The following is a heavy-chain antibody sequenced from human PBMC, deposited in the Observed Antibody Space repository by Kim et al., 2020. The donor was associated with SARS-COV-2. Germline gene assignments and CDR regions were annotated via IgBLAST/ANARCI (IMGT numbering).Heavy chain of an antibody. V-gene: IGHV1-2*02. Sequence: ASVKVSCKASGYTLTDYYISWVRQAPGQGLEWMGWINPNSGGTNYAQKFQGRVTMTTDTSTSTAYMEVTRLRSDDTAVYYCGTTIMFPNTIFHLYYWGRG. CDR3: GTTIMFPNTIFHLYY. CDR2: INPNSGGT. CDR1: GYTLTDYY. D-gene: IGHD1-1*01. J-gene: IGHJ4*02.